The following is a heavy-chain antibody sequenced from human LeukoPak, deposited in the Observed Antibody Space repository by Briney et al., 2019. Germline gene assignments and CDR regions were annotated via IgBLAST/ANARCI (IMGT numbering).Heavy chain of an antibody. CDR2: IRYDGSNK. CDR3: AKAASSVGYDFWSGYRMSWFDP. Sequence: GGSLRLSCAASGFTFSSYGMHWVRQAPGKGLEWVAFIRYDGSNKYYADSVKGRFTISRDNSKNTLYLQMNNLRAEDTAVYYCAKAASSVGYDFWSGYRMSWFDPGGQGTLVTVSS. D-gene: IGHD3-3*01. CDR1: GFTFSSYG. J-gene: IGHJ5*02. V-gene: IGHV3-30*02.